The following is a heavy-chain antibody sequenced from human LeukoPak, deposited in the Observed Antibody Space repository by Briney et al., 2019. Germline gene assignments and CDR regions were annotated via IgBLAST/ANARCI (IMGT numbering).Heavy chain of an antibody. CDR3: AKGLYYYDSSGYPA. V-gene: IGHV3-30*02. CDR1: GFSLSNYW. CDR2: IRYDGSNE. D-gene: IGHD3-22*01. J-gene: IGHJ5*02. Sequence: GGSLRLSCAASGFSLSNYWMGWVRQAPGKGLEWVSFIRYDGSNEYYADSVKGRFTISRDNSKNTLYLQMISLRAEDTAVYYCAKGLYYYDSSGYPAWGQGTLVTVSS.